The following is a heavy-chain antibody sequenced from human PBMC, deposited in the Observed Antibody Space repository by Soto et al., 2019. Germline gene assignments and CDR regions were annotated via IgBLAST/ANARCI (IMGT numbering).Heavy chain of an antibody. V-gene: IGHV4-59*01. Sequence: SETLSLTCTVSGGSISSYYWSWIRQPPGKGLEWIGYIYYSGSTNYNPSLKSRVTISVDTSKNQFSLKLSSVTAADTAVYYCARRSGYYRYFDYWGQGTLVTVSS. CDR1: GGSISSYY. CDR2: IYYSGST. D-gene: IGHD3-22*01. J-gene: IGHJ4*02. CDR3: ARRSGYYRYFDY.